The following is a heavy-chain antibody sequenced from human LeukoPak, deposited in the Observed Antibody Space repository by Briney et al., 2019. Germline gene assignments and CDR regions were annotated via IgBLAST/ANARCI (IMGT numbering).Heavy chain of an antibody. CDR3: AKDSYYYDSSGSPGDY. Sequence: GGSLRLSCAASGFTFSSYGMHWVRQAPGKGLEWVAVISYDGSNKYYADSVKGRFTISRDNSKNTLYLQMNSLRAEDTAVYYCAKDSYYYDSSGSPGDYWGQGTLVTASS. D-gene: IGHD3-22*01. CDR1: GFTFSSYG. J-gene: IGHJ4*02. V-gene: IGHV3-30*18. CDR2: ISYDGSNK.